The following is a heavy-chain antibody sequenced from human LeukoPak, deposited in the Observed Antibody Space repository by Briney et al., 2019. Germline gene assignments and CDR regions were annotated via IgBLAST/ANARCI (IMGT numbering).Heavy chain of an antibody. Sequence: PGGSLRLSCAASGFTFSSFWMHWVRQVPGKGLVWVSGINSDGSTTSYADSVKGRFTISRDNAKNSLYLQMNYLRAEDTAVYYCARDPSYRGFDAFDIWGQGTMVTVSS. J-gene: IGHJ3*02. CDR1: GFTFSSFW. CDR2: INSDGSTT. D-gene: IGHD1-26*01. V-gene: IGHV3-74*01. CDR3: ARDPSYRGFDAFDI.